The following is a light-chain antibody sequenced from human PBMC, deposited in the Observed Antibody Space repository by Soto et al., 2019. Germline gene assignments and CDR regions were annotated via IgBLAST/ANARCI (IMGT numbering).Light chain of an antibody. CDR1: SSDVGDYNY. CDR3: SSYTSSNTYV. J-gene: IGLJ1*01. CDR2: EVN. V-gene: IGLV2-14*01. Sequence: QSGLTQPASVSGSPGQSIAISCTGTSSDVGDYNYVSWYQQYPGKAPKLMIHEVNHRPSGVSDRFSGSKSGNTASLTISGLQAQDEADYYCSSYTSSNTYVFGTGTKLTVL.